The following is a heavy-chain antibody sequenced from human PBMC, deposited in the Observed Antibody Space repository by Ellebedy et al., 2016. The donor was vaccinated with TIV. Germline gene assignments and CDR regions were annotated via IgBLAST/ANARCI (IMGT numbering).Heavy chain of an antibody. CDR1: GFSLTGSD. J-gene: IGHJ2*01. CDR3: ARGGSGGDNWFFGL. V-gene: IGHV3-13*01. D-gene: IGHD3-10*01. CDR2: SGSAGDT. Sequence: GESLKISCAASGFSLTGSDLRWVRRPAGKGLEWVSASGSAGDTYYPDSVRGRFTISRESAKNSFYLQMNSLTAGDTAVYYCARGGSGGDNWFFGLWGRGTRVTVSS.